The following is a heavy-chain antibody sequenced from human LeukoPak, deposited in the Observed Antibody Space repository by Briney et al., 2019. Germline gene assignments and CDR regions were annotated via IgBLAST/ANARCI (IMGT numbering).Heavy chain of an antibody. D-gene: IGHD1-1*01. CDR3: ARGGTWRGLQLNWYFDL. V-gene: IGHV3-7*03. CDR1: GFTFSSYA. CDR2: IKQDGIEK. Sequence: GGSLRLSCAASGFTFSSYAMHWVRQAPGKGLEWVANIKQDGIEKYYVDSVKGRFTISRDNARNSLHLQMNSLSAEDTAVYYCARGGTWRGLQLNWYFDLWGRGTLVTVSS. J-gene: IGHJ2*01.